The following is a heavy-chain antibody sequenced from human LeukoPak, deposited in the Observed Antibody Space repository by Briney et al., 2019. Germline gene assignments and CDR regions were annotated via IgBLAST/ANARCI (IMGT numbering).Heavy chain of an antibody. CDR3: AREEGSGSYGYDY. CDR2: IYSAGST. Sequence: GGSLRLSCAASGFTVSTNYISWVRQAPGKGLEWVSVIYSAGSTYYADSVKGRFTISRDNSKNTVYLQMNSLRPDDTAVYYCAREEGSGSYGYDYWGQGTLVTVSS. V-gene: IGHV3-66*02. CDR1: GFTVSTNY. D-gene: IGHD3-10*01. J-gene: IGHJ4*02.